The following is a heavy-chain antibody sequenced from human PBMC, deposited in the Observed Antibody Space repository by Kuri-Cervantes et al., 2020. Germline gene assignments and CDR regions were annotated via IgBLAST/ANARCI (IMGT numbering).Heavy chain of an antibody. CDR2: ISGSGGST. Sequence: GESLRLSCAASGFTFSSYAMSWVRQAPGKGLEWVSAISGSGGSTYYAVSVKGRFTISRDNSKNTLYLQMNSLRAEDTAVYYCAKEGVEYCSSTSCLSSFDYWGQGTLVTVSS. V-gene: IGHV3-23*01. J-gene: IGHJ4*02. D-gene: IGHD2-2*01. CDR3: AKEGVEYCSSTSCLSSFDY. CDR1: GFTFSSYA.